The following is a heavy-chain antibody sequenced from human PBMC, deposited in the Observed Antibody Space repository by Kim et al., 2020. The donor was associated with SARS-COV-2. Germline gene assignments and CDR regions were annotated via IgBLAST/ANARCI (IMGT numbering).Heavy chain of an antibody. Sequence: SETLSLTCTVSGGSISNNAYYWGWVRQPPGKGLEWIGSILPAGNTFYSPSLKSRVTISLDTSRNQFFLNLSSVTAADTAVYYCARRTGATGAFDPWGQGTLVTVSS. J-gene: IGHJ5*02. D-gene: IGHD3-9*01. V-gene: IGHV4-39*01. CDR2: ILPAGNT. CDR3: ARRTGATGAFDP. CDR1: GGSISNNAYY.